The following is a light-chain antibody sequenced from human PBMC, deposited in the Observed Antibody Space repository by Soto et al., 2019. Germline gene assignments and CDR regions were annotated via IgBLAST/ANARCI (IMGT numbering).Light chain of an antibody. V-gene: IGKV3-15*01. Sequence: EIVITQSPATLSVSPGERATLYCRASQSVSSNLAWYQQKPGQAPRLLIYGASTRATGIPARFSGSGSGTEFTLTISSLQSEDFAVYYCQHIFTFGPGTKVDLK. CDR3: QHIFT. CDR1: QSVSSN. J-gene: IGKJ3*01. CDR2: GAS.